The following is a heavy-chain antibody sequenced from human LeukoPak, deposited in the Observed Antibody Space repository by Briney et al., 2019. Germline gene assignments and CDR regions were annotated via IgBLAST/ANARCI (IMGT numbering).Heavy chain of an antibody. CDR2: IIPIFGTA. D-gene: IGHD6-19*01. V-gene: IGHV1-69*13. J-gene: IGHJ6*03. CDR1: GGTFSSYA. CDR3: ARSSSGWYVDYYYYYMDV. Sequence: SVKVSCKASGGTFSSYAISWVRQAPGQGLEWMGGIIPIFGTANYAQKFQGRVTITADESTSTAYMELSSLRSEDTAVYYCARSSSGWYVDYYYYYMDVWGKGTTVTISS.